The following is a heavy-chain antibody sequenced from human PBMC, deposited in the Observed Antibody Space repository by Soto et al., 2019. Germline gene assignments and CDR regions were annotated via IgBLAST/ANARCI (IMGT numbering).Heavy chain of an antibody. Sequence: QITLKESGPTLVKPTQTLTLTCTFSGFSLNAGGMAVGWIRQPPGQALEWLAVIYWDDDKRYRPSLKTRLTITKDTSNNQVVLTVTNMDPVDTATYYCAHKYMITLTRGAFDIWGQGTMVTVSS. J-gene: IGHJ3*02. CDR1: GFSLNAGGMA. CDR2: IYWDDDK. V-gene: IGHV2-5*02. D-gene: IGHD3-16*01. CDR3: AHKYMITLTRGAFDI.